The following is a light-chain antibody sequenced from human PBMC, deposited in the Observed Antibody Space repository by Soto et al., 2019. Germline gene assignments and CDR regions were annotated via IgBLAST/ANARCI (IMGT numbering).Light chain of an antibody. Sequence: QSALTQPASVSGSPGQSITISCTGTSSDIGGYYYVSWYQHHPGKAPKLLIYQVTNRPSGVPDRFSGSKSGKTASLTVSGLQAEDEADYFCSSYTGSSYVFGTGTKLTVL. J-gene: IGLJ1*01. V-gene: IGLV2-14*01. CDR1: SSDIGGYYY. CDR2: QVT. CDR3: SSYTGSSYV.